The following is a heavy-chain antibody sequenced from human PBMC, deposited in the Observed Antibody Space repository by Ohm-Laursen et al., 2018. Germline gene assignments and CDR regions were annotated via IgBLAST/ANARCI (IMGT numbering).Heavy chain of an antibody. CDR3: AKAPSLGSIFQH. V-gene: IGHV3-30*18. J-gene: IGHJ1*01. Sequence: SLRLSCSASGFTFSSYGMHWVRQAPGKGLEWVAVISYDGSNKYYADSVRGRFTISSDNSKNTVYLQMNSLRAEDTAMYYCAKAPSLGSIFQHWGQGTLVIVSS. CDR2: ISYDGSNK. CDR1: GFTFSSYG. D-gene: IGHD3-16*01.